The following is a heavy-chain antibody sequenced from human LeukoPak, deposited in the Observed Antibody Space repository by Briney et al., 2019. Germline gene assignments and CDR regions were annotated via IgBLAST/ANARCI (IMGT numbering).Heavy chain of an antibody. CDR2: IYTSGST. V-gene: IGHV4-61*02. CDR3: ARIWFGEFLNLVGPYYFDY. Sequence: PSETLSLTCTVSGGSISSGSYYWSWIRQPAGKGLEWIGRIYTSGSTNYNPSLKSRVTISVDTSKNQFSLKLSSVTAADTAVYYCARIWFGEFLNLVGPYYFDYWGQGTLVTVSS. J-gene: IGHJ4*02. D-gene: IGHD3-10*01. CDR1: GGSISSGSYY.